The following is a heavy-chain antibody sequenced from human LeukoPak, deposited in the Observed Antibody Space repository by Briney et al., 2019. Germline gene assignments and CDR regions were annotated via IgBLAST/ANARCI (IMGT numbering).Heavy chain of an antibody. Sequence: ASVKVSCKASGYTFTGYYMHWVRQAPGQGLEWRGRINPNSGGTNYAQKFQGRVTMTRDTSISTAYMELSRLRSDDTAVYYCARALLWFGEYAFDIWGQGTMVTVSS. V-gene: IGHV1-2*06. CDR3: ARALLWFGEYAFDI. CDR1: GYTFTGYY. CDR2: INPNSGGT. J-gene: IGHJ3*02. D-gene: IGHD3-10*01.